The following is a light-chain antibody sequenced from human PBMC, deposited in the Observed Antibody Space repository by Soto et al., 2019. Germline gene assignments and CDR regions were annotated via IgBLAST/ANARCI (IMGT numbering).Light chain of an antibody. CDR3: QQYNTYSWT. CDR1: QSIKSW. CDR2: EAS. V-gene: IGKV1-5*03. Sequence: IQLTQSPSSLSASVGDRVTITCRASQSIKSWLAWYQQKPGKAPKLLIYEASSLESGVPSRFGGSGSGTEFTLTTSSLQPDDFATYYCQQYNTYSWTFGQGTKVDIK. J-gene: IGKJ1*01.